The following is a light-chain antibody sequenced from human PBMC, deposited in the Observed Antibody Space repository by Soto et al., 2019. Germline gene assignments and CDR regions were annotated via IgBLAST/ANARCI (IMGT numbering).Light chain of an antibody. Sequence: DIQMTQSPSSLSASLGDRVTITCRASQSISSYLNWYQQKPGKAPKLLIYAASSLQSGVPSRFSGSGSGTEFTLTISSLQPEDVETYYCLQLNTYPWTFGQGTKVDIK. CDR1: QSISSY. V-gene: IGKV1-17*01. CDR3: LQLNTYPWT. J-gene: IGKJ1*01. CDR2: AAS.